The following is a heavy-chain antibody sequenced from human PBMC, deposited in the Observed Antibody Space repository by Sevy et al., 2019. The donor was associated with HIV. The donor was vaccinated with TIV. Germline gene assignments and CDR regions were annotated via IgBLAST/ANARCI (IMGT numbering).Heavy chain of an antibody. D-gene: IGHD6-19*01. CDR1: RFTFSSYG. Sequence: CLRLSCAASRFTFSSYGMHWVRQAPGKGLEWVAVIWYDGTNKEYADSVKGRFTISRYNSKNTLYLQMSSLGSDDKAVDYCARERLAVAGIGYYFDYWGQGNLDTVSS. CDR3: ARERLAVAGIGYYFDY. J-gene: IGHJ4*02. V-gene: IGHV3-33*01. CDR2: IWYDGTNK.